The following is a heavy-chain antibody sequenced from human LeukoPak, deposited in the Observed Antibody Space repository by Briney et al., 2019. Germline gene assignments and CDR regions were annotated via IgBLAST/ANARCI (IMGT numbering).Heavy chain of an antibody. CDR3: ARGLRYYYGSGSKAPHFDY. CDR2: IGTAGDT. CDR1: GFTFSSYD. V-gene: IGHV3-13*04. Sequence: GGSLRLSCAASGFTFSSYDMHWVRQATGKGLEWVSAIGTAGDTYYPGSVKGRFTISRENAKNSLYLQMNSLGAGDTAVYYCARGLRYYYGSGSKAPHFDYWGQGTLVTVSS. J-gene: IGHJ4*02. D-gene: IGHD3-10*01.